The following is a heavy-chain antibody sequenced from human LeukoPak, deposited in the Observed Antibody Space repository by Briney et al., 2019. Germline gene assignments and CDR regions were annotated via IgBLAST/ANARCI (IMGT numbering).Heavy chain of an antibody. V-gene: IGHV4-34*01. Sequence: PSETLSLTCAVHGGSFSGYYWSWIRQPPGKGLEWIGEINHSGSTNYNPSLKSRVTISVDTSKNQFSLKLSSVTAADTAVYYCARLFRWSSSWYFDYWGQGTLVTVSS. CDR2: INHSGST. D-gene: IGHD6-13*01. CDR1: GGSFSGYY. CDR3: ARLFRWSSSWYFDY. J-gene: IGHJ4*02.